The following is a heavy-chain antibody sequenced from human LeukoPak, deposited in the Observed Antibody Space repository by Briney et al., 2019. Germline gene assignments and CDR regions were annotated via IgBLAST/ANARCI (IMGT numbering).Heavy chain of an antibody. Sequence: SETLSLTCSVSGVSISAYYWSWIRQPAGKGLEWIGRIYPGESIYASENTNYNPSLKSRVSMSGDTSKNQFSLKLSSVTAADTAVYYCARHDYYDSSGYYDDAFDIWGQGTMVTVSS. J-gene: IGHJ3*02. CDR3: ARHDYYDSSGYYDDAFDI. V-gene: IGHV4-4*07. D-gene: IGHD3-22*01. CDR2: IYPGESIYASENT. CDR1: GVSISAYY.